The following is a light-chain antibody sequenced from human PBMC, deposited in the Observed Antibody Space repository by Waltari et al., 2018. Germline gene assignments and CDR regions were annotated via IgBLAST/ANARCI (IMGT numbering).Light chain of an antibody. CDR2: HNT. Sequence: QSVRTQPPSVSGAPGQTVTISCAGSGSNLGAGYDVHGYKQVPGKAPKRLINHNTYRPSGVLERFSGSKSGTSASLAITGLQAEDEADYYCQSYDDSLSGGVFGGGTKLTVL. CDR1: GSNLGAGYD. CDR3: QSYDDSLSGGV. J-gene: IGLJ3*02. V-gene: IGLV1-40*01.